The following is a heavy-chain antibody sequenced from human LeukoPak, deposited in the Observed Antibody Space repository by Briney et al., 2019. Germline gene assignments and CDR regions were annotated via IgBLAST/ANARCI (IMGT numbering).Heavy chain of an antibody. CDR2: INQDGSEK. CDR1: GFSFSSHW. D-gene: IGHD3-22*01. Sequence: GGSLRLSCAASGFSFSSHWMAWVRQAPGKGLEWVATINQDGSEKYYVDSVMGRFTISRDNAKNSLYLQMNSLRGDDTAVYYCTRVPGSSGFYDYWGQGTLVTVSS. CDR3: TRVPGSSGFYDY. J-gene: IGHJ4*02. V-gene: IGHV3-7*01.